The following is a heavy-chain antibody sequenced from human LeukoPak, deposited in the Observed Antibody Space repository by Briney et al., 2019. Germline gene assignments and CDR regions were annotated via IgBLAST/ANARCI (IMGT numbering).Heavy chain of an antibody. J-gene: IGHJ6*03. CDR1: GGSISSYY. Sequence: SETLSLTCTVSGGSISSYYWSWIRQPAGKGLEWIGRIYTSGSTNYNPSLKSRVTMSVDTSKNQFSLKLSSVTAADTAVYYCARESRPFQQWLLRERYYYYYMAVGGKGTTVT. V-gene: IGHV4-4*07. CDR3: ARESRPFQQWLLRERYYYYYMAV. D-gene: IGHD3-22*01. CDR2: IYTSGST.